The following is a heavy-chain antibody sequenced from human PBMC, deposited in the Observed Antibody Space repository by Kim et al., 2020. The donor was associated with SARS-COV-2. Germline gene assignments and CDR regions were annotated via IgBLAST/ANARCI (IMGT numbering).Heavy chain of an antibody. CDR3: ASGPGP. J-gene: IGHJ5*02. CDR2: ISGSGDTT. CDR1: GFIFNSDS. V-gene: IGHV3-48*02. Sequence: GGSLRLSCAASGFIFNSDSMNWVRQAPGKGLEWISYISGSGDTTYYADSVRGRFTISRDNAKNSLFLQMNSLRDEDTAVYYCASGPGPWGQGTLVTVSS.